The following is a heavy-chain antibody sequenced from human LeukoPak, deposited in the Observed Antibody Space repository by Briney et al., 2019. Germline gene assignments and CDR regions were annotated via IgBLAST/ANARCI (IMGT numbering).Heavy chain of an antibody. J-gene: IGHJ4*02. CDR3: APRGGGRRAFDY. V-gene: IGHV3-23*01. Sequence: AGGSLRLSCAASGFTFSSYAMSWVRQAPGKGLGWVSAISGSGGSTYYADSVKGRFTISRDNSKNTLYLQMNSLRAEDTAVYYCAPRGGGRRAFDYWGQGTLVTVSS. CDR2: ISGSGGST. CDR1: GFTFSSYA. D-gene: IGHD3-10*01.